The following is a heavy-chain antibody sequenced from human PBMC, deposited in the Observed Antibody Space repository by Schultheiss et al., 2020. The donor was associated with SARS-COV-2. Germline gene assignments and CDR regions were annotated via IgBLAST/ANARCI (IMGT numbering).Heavy chain of an antibody. V-gene: IGHV4-59*05. CDR3: ARQAVVVLGWFDP. Sequence: SETLSLTCTVSGGSISPYYWSWIRQPPGKGLEWIGSIYYSGSTYYNPSLKSRVTISVDTSKNQFSLKLSSVTAADTAVYYCARQAVVVLGWFDPWGQGTLVTVSS. CDR1: GGSISPYY. D-gene: IGHD2-15*01. CDR2: IYYSGST. J-gene: IGHJ5*02.